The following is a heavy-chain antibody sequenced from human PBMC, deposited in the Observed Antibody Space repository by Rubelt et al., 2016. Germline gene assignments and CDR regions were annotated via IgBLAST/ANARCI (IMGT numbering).Heavy chain of an antibody. J-gene: IGHJ5*02. D-gene: IGHD2-2*01. V-gene: IGHV3-23*01. Sequence: EVQLLESGGGLVQPGGSLRLSCVASGFTFNTYAMSWVRQTPGKGLEWVSSITGRGTTFYADSVKGRFTISRDNSKTTRVVEMNGLSAEDTAIYYCVTGSNHVDKTRRFDRWGQGTLVTVSS. CDR2: ITGRGTT. CDR1: GFTFNTYA. CDR3: VTGSNHVDKTRRFDR.